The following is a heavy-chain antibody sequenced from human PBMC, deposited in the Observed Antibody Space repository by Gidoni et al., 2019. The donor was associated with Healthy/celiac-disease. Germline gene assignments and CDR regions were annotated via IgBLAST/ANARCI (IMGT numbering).Heavy chain of an antibody. Sequence: EVQLVESGGGLVQPGGSLRLSCAASGFPFSSYAVSWVRQAPGKGLEWVSAISGSGGSTYYADSVKGRFTISRDNSKNTLYLQMNSLRAEDTAVYYCAKPVLLERFCFQHWGQGTLVTVSS. CDR1: GFPFSSYA. CDR2: ISGSGGST. D-gene: IGHD3-10*01. J-gene: IGHJ1*01. V-gene: IGHV3-23*04. CDR3: AKPVLLERFCFQH.